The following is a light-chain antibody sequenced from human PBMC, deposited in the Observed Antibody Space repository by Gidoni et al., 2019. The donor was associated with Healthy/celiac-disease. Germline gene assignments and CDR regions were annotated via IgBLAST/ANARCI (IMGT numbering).Light chain of an antibody. Sequence: EFVLTQSPGTLSLSPGERATLPCRASQSVSSSYLAWYQQKPGQAPRLLIYGASRRATGIPDRFSGSGSGTDFTLTISILEPEDFAVYYCQQYGSSPPSWTFGQGTKVEIK. V-gene: IGKV3-20*01. J-gene: IGKJ1*01. CDR1: QSVSSSY. CDR3: QQYGSSPPSWT. CDR2: GAS.